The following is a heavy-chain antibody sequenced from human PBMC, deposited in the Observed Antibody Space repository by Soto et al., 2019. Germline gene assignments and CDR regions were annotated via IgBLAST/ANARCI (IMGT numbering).Heavy chain of an antibody. V-gene: IGHV1-69*13. Sequence: SVKVSCKASGGSFTYTLSWVRQAPGQGLEWMGGIIPIFGTANYAQKFQGRVTITADGSTKTAYMELSTLRSEDTAVYYCARLHSHGTYGMDVWGQGTTVTVSS. CDR3: ARLHSHGTYGMDV. CDR2: IIPIFGTA. CDR1: GGSFTYT. D-gene: IGHD5-18*01. J-gene: IGHJ6*02.